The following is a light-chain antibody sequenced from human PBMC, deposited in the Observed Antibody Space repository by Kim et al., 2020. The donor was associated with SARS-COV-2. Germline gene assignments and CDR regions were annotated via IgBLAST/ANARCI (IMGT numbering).Light chain of an antibody. J-gene: IGLJ3*02. CDR2: DVN. Sequence: GQSITISCTGTSSDVGAYNYVYWYQKHTGKAPKVMIYDVNNRPSGVSNRFSGSKSGDTASLTISGLQAEDEADYYCSSYTSSNTLVFGGGTQLTVL. CDR3: SSYTSSNTLV. V-gene: IGLV2-14*03. CDR1: SSDVGAYNY.